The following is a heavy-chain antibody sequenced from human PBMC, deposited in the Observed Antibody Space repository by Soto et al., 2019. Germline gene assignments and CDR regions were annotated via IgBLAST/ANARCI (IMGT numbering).Heavy chain of an antibody. V-gene: IGHV1-69*12. D-gene: IGHD3-10*01. CDR1: GGTFSSFA. J-gene: IGHJ4*02. Sequence: QVQLVQSGAEVKKPGSSVKVSCKASGGTFSSFAFSWVRQAPGQGLEWMGGLVPLFGTPNYAQKLQGRVTIPAHGXXGTAYMELSSLTYEDTALYYCARGRFGSGNYYFDYWGQGTLVTVSS. CDR2: LVPLFGTP. CDR3: ARGRFGSGNYYFDY.